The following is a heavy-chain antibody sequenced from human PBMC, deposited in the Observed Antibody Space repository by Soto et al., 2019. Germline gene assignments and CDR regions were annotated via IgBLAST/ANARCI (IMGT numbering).Heavy chain of an antibody. CDR1: GDSISSYS. V-gene: IGHV4-4*07. CDR3: ARESLKETITMTVVIEH. CDR2: VYRGTS. J-gene: IGHJ4*02. D-gene: IGHD3-22*01. Sequence: SETLSLTCSVSGDSISSYSWSWIRQPAGKGLEWLGRVYRGTSNYNPSLKSRLIMSLDTSKNQFSLNLRSVTAADTAVYYCARESLKETITMTVVIEHWGQGTQVTVSS.